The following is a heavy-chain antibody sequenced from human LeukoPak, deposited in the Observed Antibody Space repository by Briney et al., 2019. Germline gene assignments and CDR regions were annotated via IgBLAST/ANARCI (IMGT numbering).Heavy chain of an antibody. CDR1: GFAFSSYA. CDR2: ISYDGSNK. Sequence: GRSLRLSCAASGFAFSSYAMHWVRQAPGKGLEWVAVISYDGSNKYYADSVKGRFTISRDNSKNTLYLQMNSLRAEDTAVYYCARDPHFDWLSGPFDYWGQGTLVTVSS. J-gene: IGHJ4*02. CDR3: ARDPHFDWLSGPFDY. D-gene: IGHD3-9*01. V-gene: IGHV3-30*01.